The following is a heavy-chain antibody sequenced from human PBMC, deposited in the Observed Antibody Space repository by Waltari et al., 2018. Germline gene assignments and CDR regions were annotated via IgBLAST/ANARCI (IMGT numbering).Heavy chain of an antibody. CDR1: GFTFSSYA. J-gene: IGHJ4*02. CDR3: AKPPTDYYDSSANYG. Sequence: EVQLVESGGGLVQPGGSLRLSCAASGFTFSSYAMSWVRQAPGKGLEWVSAISGSGGRTYYADSVKCRFTISRDNSKNTLDLQMNSLRAEDTAVYYCAKPPTDYYDSSANYGWGQGTLVTVSS. CDR2: ISGSGGRT. V-gene: IGHV3-23*04. D-gene: IGHD3-22*01.